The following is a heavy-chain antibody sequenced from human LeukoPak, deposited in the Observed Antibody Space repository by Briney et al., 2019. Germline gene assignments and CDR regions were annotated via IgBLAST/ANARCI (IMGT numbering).Heavy chain of an antibody. CDR2: ISGSGGST. J-gene: IGHJ4*02. V-gene: IGHV3-23*01. CDR3: AKEGCTSTTCYSNC. Sequence: GGSLRLSCAASGFTFSDYAMSWVRQAPGKGLEWVSAISGSGGSTYYTDSVKGRFTISRGNSKNTLFLQMNSLRAEDTAVYYCAKEGCTSTTCYSNCWGQGTLVTVSS. D-gene: IGHD2-2*01. CDR1: GFTFSDYA.